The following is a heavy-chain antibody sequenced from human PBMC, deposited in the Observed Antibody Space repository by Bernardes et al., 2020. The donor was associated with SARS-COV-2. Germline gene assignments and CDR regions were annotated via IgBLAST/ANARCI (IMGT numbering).Heavy chain of an antibody. D-gene: IGHD1-20*01. CDR2: TNEEGSEI. CDR3: ASGRNRYTY. Sequence: GGSLRPSSAVSGFTFSSYSTTWVRQAPGKGWEWVANTNEEGSEIKYVDSVKGRSTISRDNAKNSLYVQVNSLRVEDTAVYYCASGRNRYTYWGQGTLVTVSS. CDR1: GFTFSSYS. J-gene: IGHJ4*02. V-gene: IGHV3-7*01.